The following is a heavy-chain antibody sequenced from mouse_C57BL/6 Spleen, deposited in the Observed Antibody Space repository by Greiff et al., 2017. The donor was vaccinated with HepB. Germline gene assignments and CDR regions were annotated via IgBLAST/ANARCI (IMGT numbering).Heavy chain of an antibody. V-gene: IGHV3-1*01. CDR3: ARGHYGSRYFDV. J-gene: IGHJ1*03. Sequence: VQLQQSGPGMVKPSQSLSLTCTVTGYSITSGYDWHWIRHFPGNKLEWMGYISYSGSTNYNPSLKSRIPITHDTSKNHFFLKLNSVTTEDTATYYCARGHYGSRYFDVWGTGTTVTVSS. D-gene: IGHD1-1*01. CDR1: GYSITSGYD. CDR2: ISYSGST.